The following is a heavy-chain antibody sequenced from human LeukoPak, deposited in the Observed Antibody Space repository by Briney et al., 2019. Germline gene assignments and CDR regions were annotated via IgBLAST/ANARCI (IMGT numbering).Heavy chain of an antibody. J-gene: IGHJ4*02. CDR3: ATSRTFDY. Sequence: GGSLRLSCAASRFTFSSYWMTWVRQAPGKGLEWVANIKQEGREKYYVDSVKGRFTISRDNAKNSVYLQMNSLRAEDAAVYYCATSRTFDYWGQGTLVTVSS. CDR2: IKQEGREK. CDR1: RFTFSSYW. V-gene: IGHV3-7*03.